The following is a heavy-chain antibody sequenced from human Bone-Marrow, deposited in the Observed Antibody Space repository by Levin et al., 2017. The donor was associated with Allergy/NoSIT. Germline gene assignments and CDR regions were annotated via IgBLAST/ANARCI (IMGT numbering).Heavy chain of an antibody. CDR1: GFTFRSFW. J-gene: IGHJ6*02. Sequence: GGSLRLSCAASGFTFRSFWMSWVRQAPGKGLEWVANIKKDGSEKYYVDSVKGRFTISRDNAKNSLYLQMNSLRAEDTALYYCARELRPYYYFGVDVWGQGTTVTVSS. V-gene: IGHV3-7*01. CDR3: ARELRPYYYFGVDV. CDR2: IKKDGSEK.